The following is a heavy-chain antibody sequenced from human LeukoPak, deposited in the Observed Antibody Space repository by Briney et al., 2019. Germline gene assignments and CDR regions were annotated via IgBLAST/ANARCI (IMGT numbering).Heavy chain of an antibody. CDR2: INPSGGGT. CDR3: ARDLGGGSSGGFDY. D-gene: IGHD3-10*01. J-gene: IGHJ4*02. Sequence: ASVKVSCKASGYTFTSDYMHWVRQAPGQGLEWMGIINPSGGGTSYAQNFQGRVTMTRDMSTSTVYMELSSLRSEDTAVYYCARDLGGGSSGGFDYWGQGTLVTVSS. V-gene: IGHV1-46*01. CDR1: GYTFTSDY.